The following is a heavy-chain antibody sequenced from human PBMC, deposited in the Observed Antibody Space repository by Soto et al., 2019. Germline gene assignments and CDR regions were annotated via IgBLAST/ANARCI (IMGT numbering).Heavy chain of an antibody. CDR3: ARGGVIAGAVYGMDV. D-gene: IGHD3-16*02. V-gene: IGHV3-74*03. CDR2: IKSDGSLI. J-gene: IGHJ6*02. CDR1: GFTFSNSW. Sequence: EVQLVESGGGLVQPGGSLRLSCVASGFTFSNSWMHWVRHAPGKGLVWVSRIKSDGSLIAYAGSVRGRFTISRDNAKNTLYLQMNSLRADDTAVYYCARGGVIAGAVYGMDVWGQGTTVTVSS.